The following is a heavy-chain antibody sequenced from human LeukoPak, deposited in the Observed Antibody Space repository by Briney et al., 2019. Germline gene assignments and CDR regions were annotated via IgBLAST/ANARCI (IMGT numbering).Heavy chain of an antibody. J-gene: IGHJ4*02. CDR1: GFTFSSYW. V-gene: IGHV3-74*01. D-gene: IGHD4-23*01. CDR2: IYNDGSST. CDR3: AKEKTTVITPGIDY. Sequence: GGSLRLSCAASGFTFSSYWMHWVRQAPGEGLVWVSRIYNDGSSTSYADSVKGRFTIYRDNAKNTLYLQMNSLRVEDTAVYYCAKEKTTVITPGIDYWGQGTLVTVSS.